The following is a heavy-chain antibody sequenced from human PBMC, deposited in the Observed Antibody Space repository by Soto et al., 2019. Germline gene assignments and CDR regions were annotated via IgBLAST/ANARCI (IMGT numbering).Heavy chain of an antibody. CDR3: VRDHGYYTFEY. V-gene: IGHV3-7*01. J-gene: IGHJ4*02. Sequence: EVELVESGGTLVQPGGPWGLPCAPLGFLFIPHWLAWARQAPGKGLQWVADINQDGSQRYYLDSVKDRFTISRDNAQNSLYLQMNSLGAEDTAVYFCVRDHGYYTFEYWGQGTLVAVSS. CDR2: INQDGSQR. D-gene: IGHD5-18*01. CDR1: GFLFIPHW.